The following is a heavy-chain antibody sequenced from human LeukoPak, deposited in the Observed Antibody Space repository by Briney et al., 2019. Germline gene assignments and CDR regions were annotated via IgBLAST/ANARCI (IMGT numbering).Heavy chain of an antibody. CDR1: GFTFSSYN. D-gene: IGHD6-19*01. Sequence: GGSLRLSCAASGFTFSSYNMNWVRQAPGKGLEWVSGISWNSGSIGYADSVKGRFTISRDNAKNSLYLQMNSLRAEDTALYYCAKDRGDSSGFNWFDPWGQGTLVTVSS. CDR3: AKDRGDSSGFNWFDP. J-gene: IGHJ5*02. CDR2: ISWNSGSI. V-gene: IGHV3-9*01.